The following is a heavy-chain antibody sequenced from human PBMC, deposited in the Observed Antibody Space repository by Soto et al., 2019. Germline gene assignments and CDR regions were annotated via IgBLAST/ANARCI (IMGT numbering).Heavy chain of an antibody. CDR2: ISAKNGNT. CDR3: ARAVILTALSDFDS. CDR1: GYIFSNYG. V-gene: IGHV1-18*01. Sequence: ASVKVSCKASGYIFSNYGVAWVRQAPGQGLEWMGWISAKNGNTNFAQKLQGRVTLTTDTSTSTAYMELRNLQTDDTAVYFCARAVILTALSDFDSSGQGTLLTVSS. J-gene: IGHJ4*02. D-gene: IGHD2-21*02.